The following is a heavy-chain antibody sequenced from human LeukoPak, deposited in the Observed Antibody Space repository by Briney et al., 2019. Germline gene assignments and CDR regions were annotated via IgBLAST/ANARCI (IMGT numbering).Heavy chain of an antibody. V-gene: IGHV4-59*12. CDR3: ARGSYYDGTGYYPYYFDY. CDR1: GGSISSYY. J-gene: IGHJ4*02. Sequence: SETLSLTCTVSGGSISSYYWSWIRQPPGKGLEWIGYIYYSGSTNYNPSLKSRVTISVDTSKNQFSLKLSSVTAADTAVYYCARGSYYDGTGYYPYYFDYWGQGTLVTVSS. D-gene: IGHD3-22*01. CDR2: IYYSGST.